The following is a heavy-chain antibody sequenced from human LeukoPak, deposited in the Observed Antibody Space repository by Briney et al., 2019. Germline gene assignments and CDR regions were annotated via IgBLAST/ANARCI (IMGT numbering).Heavy chain of an antibody. CDR3: ARDPRYSSSSLRGLPTYGMDV. V-gene: IGHV3-74*01. CDR2: INTDGSST. Sequence: GGSLRLSCAASGFTFSTYWMHWVRQAPGKGLVWVSRINTDGSSTNYADSVKGRFTISRDNAKNTLYLQMNSLRAEDTAVYYCARDPRYSSSSLRGLPTYGMDVWGQGTTVTVSS. D-gene: IGHD6-6*01. J-gene: IGHJ6*02. CDR1: GFTFSTYW.